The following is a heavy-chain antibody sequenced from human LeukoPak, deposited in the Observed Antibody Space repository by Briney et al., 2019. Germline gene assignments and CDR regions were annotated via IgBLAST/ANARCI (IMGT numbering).Heavy chain of an antibody. D-gene: IGHD6-6*01. CDR1: GFTVGDYA. J-gene: IGHJ4*02. CDR2: IRSKAYGATT. V-gene: IGHV3-49*05. CDR3: TRFVDSSSWGYYFDY. Sequence: KPGRSLRLSCTASGFTVGDYAMSWFRQDPGKGLEWVGFIRSKAYGATTEYAASVKGRFTISRDDSKSIAYLQMNSLKTEDTAVYYCTRFVDSSSWGYYFDYWGQGTLVTVSS.